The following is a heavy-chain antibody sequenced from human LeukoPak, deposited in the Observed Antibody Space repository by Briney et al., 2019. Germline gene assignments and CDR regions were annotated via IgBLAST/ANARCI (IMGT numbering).Heavy chain of an antibody. CDR3: AKGLYGSDMDV. J-gene: IGHJ6*02. Sequence: PGGSLRLSCAASGFTFSSYSMNWVRQAPGRGLEWVSYISSSSSTIYYADSVKGRFTISRDNAKNSLYLQMNSLRADDTALYYCAKGLYGSDMDVWGQGTTVIVSS. CDR2: ISSSSSTI. V-gene: IGHV3-48*04. D-gene: IGHD3-10*01. CDR1: GFTFSSYS.